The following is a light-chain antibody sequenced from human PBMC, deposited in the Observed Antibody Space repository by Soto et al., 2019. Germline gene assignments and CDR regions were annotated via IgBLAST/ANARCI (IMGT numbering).Light chain of an antibody. CDR3: QQNYRATPWT. J-gene: IGKJ1*01. V-gene: IGKV1-39*01. CDR1: QSISRY. CDR2: AAS. Sequence: DIQMTQSPSSLSASVGDRITITCRASQSISRYLTWYQHKPGKAPKLLINAASSLERGVPSRFSGGGSGTDFTLNISSLQPADFATYYCQQNYRATPWTFGQGTKVEVK.